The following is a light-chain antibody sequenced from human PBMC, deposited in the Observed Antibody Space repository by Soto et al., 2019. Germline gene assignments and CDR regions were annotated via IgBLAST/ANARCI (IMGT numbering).Light chain of an antibody. Sequence: DIQMTQSPSSLSASVGDRVTISCRASQSITNRSAWYQLKPGKAPKLLIYDASSLESGVPSRFSGSGSGTEFTLTISSLQPDDFATYYCQQYKTFGRGTKVDI. J-gene: IGKJ1*01. CDR3: QQYKT. V-gene: IGKV1-5*01. CDR2: DAS. CDR1: QSITNR.